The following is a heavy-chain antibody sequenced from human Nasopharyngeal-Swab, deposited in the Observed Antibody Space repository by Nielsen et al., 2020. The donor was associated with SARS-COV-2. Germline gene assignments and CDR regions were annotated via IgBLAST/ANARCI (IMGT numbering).Heavy chain of an antibody. CDR3: AGWITMIRGATFDI. CDR1: AGTFSSYA. D-gene: IGHD3-10*01. V-gene: IGHV1-69*13. J-gene: IGHJ3*02. CDR2: IIPIFGTA. Sequence: SVKVSCKASAGTFSSYAVSWVRQAPGQGLEWMGGIIPIFGTANYAQKFQGRVTITADESTSTAFMELSSLRSEDTAMYYCAGWITMIRGATFDIWGQGTMVTVSS.